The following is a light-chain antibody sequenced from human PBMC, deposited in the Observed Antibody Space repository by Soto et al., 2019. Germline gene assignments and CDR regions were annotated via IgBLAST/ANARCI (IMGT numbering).Light chain of an antibody. J-gene: IGKJ1*01. CDR1: QSVSSN. CDR2: GAS. V-gene: IGKV3-15*01. Sequence: EVVMTQSPATLSVSPGERATLSCRASQSVSSNLAWYQQKPGQAPRLLIYGASTRAAGIPARFSGSGSGTEFTPTISSLQSEDSAVYYCQQYNNWPRTFGQGTKVEI. CDR3: QQYNNWPRT.